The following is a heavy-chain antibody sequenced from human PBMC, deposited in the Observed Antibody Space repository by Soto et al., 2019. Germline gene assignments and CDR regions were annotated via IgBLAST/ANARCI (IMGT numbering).Heavy chain of an antibody. Sequence: SETLSLTCAVSSSSISSSNWWSWVRQPLGKGLEWIGEIYHSGSTNYNPSLKSRVTISVDKSKNRFSLKLSSVTAADTAVYYCAGGIAAASYNYYYYYMDVWGKGTTVTVSS. V-gene: IGHV4-4*02. J-gene: IGHJ6*03. CDR3: AGGIAAASYNYYYYYMDV. CDR2: IYHSGST. D-gene: IGHD6-13*01. CDR1: SSSISSSNW.